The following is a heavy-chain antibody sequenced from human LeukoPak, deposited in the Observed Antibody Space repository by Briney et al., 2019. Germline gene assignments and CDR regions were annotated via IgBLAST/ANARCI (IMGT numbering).Heavy chain of an antibody. Sequence: PSETLSLTCTVSGGSIRRDCWSWIRQPPGKGLEWVGYISYGGSTSYNPSLESRVTMSVDTSKNQVSLKVNSVTAADTAVYFCARARAYSNQGFYYYGMDVWGQGTTVTVSS. J-gene: IGHJ6*02. CDR2: ISYGGST. CDR1: GGSIRRDC. D-gene: IGHD4-11*01. V-gene: IGHV4-59*01. CDR3: ARARAYSNQGFYYYGMDV.